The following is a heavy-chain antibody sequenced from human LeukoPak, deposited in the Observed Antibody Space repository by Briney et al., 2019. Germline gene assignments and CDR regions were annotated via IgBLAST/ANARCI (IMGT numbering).Heavy chain of an antibody. Sequence: GGSLRLSCAASGFTVSSNYMSWVRQAPGKGLEWVSVIYSGGSTYYADSVKGRFTISRDNAKNSLYLQMNSLRAEDTAVYYCARVKSSSWADAFDIWGQGTMVTVSS. D-gene: IGHD6-13*01. CDR2: IYSGGST. CDR1: GFTVSSNY. J-gene: IGHJ3*02. V-gene: IGHV3-53*01. CDR3: ARVKSSSWADAFDI.